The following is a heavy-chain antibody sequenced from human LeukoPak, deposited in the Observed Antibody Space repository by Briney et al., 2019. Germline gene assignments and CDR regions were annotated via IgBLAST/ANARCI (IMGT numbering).Heavy chain of an antibody. D-gene: IGHD6-19*01. CDR2: ISGSGGST. CDR3: AKHQGIAVAGTYFQH. CDR1: GFTFSSYA. Sequence: PGGSLRLSCAASGFTFSSYAMSWVRQAPGKGLEWVSAISGSGGSTYYADSVKGRFTISRDNSKNTLYLQMNSLRAEDTAVYYCAKHQGIAVAGTYFQHWGQGTLVTVSS. J-gene: IGHJ1*01. V-gene: IGHV3-23*01.